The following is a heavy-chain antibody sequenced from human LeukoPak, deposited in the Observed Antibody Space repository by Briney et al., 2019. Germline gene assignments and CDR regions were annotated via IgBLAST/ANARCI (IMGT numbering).Heavy chain of an antibody. D-gene: IGHD3-3*01. CDR1: GGSFSGYY. CDR3: ARHTTLRFLEWLPRGMDV. J-gene: IGHJ6*02. Sequence: SETLSLTCAVYGGSFSGYYWSWIRQPPGKGLEWIGEINHSGSTTYNPSLKSRVTISVDSSKNQFSLNLTSVTAADTAVYYCARHTTLRFLEWLPRGMDVWGQGTTVTVSS. CDR2: INHSGST. V-gene: IGHV4-34*01.